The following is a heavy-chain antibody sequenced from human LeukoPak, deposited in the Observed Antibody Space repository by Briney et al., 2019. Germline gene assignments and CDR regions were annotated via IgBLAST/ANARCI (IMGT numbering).Heavy chain of an antibody. CDR2: ISFDGSCR. CDR1: GFTFSTYG. Sequence: GGSLRLSCTDSGFTFSTYGVHWVRQAPGKGLEWVAVISFDGSCRSYVDSVKSRFTISRDNSKNTVYLQMNSLRPEDTAVYYCAKWEGGWFDPWGQGTLVTVSS. CDR3: AKWEGGWFDP. V-gene: IGHV3-30*18. J-gene: IGHJ5*01. D-gene: IGHD1-26*01.